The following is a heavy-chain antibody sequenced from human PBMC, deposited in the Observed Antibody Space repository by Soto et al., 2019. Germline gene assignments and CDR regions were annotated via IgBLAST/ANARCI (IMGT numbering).Heavy chain of an antibody. CDR1: GFAFSSYG. V-gene: IGHV3-23*01. CDR2: ISGSGGST. Sequence: GGSLRLSCEASGFAFSSYGMSWVRQAPGKGLEWVSAISGSGGSTYYADSVKGRFTISRDNSKNTLYLQMNSLRAEDTAVYYCAGLGCSGGSCYSFGSYWGQGTLVTVSS. CDR3: AGLGCSGGSCYSFGSY. D-gene: IGHD2-15*01. J-gene: IGHJ4*02.